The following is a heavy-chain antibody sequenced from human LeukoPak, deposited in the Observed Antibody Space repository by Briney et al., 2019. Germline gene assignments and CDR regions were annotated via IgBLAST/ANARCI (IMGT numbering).Heavy chain of an antibody. Sequence: NPSETLSLTCTVSGGSISSYYWSWIPQPAGKGLEWVGRIYTSGSTNYNPSLKSRVTMSVDTSKNQFSLKLSSVTAADTAVYYCARDLIDEYYDSIWGQGTMVTVSS. V-gene: IGHV4-4*07. D-gene: IGHD3-22*01. CDR3: ARDLIDEYYDSI. CDR2: IYTSGST. J-gene: IGHJ3*02. CDR1: GGSISSYY.